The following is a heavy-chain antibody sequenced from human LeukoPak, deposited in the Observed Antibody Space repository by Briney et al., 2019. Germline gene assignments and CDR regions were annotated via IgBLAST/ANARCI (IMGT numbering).Heavy chain of an antibody. CDR2: IYYSGST. V-gene: IGHV4-59*01. CDR3: ARVDSSGWYALL. Sequence: SETLSLTYAVYGGSFSGYYWSWIRQPPGKGLEWIGYIYYSGSTNYNPSLKSRVTISVDTSKNQFSLKLSSVTAADTAVYYCARVDSSGWYALLWGQGTLVTVSS. J-gene: IGHJ4*02. D-gene: IGHD6-19*01. CDR1: GGSFSGYY.